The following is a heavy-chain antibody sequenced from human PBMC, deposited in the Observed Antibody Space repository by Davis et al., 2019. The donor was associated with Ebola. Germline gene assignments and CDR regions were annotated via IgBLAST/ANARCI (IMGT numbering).Heavy chain of an antibody. Sequence: ASVKVSCKASGCTFTSYAMHWVRQAPGQRLEWMGWINAGNGNTKYSQKFQGRVTITRDTSASTAYMELSSLRSEDTAVYYCAVLGAAARPLHYYYYGMDVWGQGTTVTVSS. CDR2: INAGNGNT. V-gene: IGHV1-3*01. J-gene: IGHJ6*02. CDR3: AVLGAAARPLHYYYYGMDV. CDR1: GCTFTSYA. D-gene: IGHD6-6*01.